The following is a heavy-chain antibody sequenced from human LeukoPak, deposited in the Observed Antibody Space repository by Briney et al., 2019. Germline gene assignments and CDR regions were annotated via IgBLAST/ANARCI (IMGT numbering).Heavy chain of an antibody. CDR3: ARDGGVVLTADY. J-gene: IGHJ4*02. CDR2: IYHSGST. D-gene: IGHD2-8*01. Sequence: SETLSLTWTVSGYSISSGYYWGWIRQPPGKGLEWIGSIYHSGSTYYNPSLKSRVTMSVDTSKNQFSLKLSSVTAADTAVYYCARDGGVVLTADYWGQGTLVTVSS. V-gene: IGHV4-38-2*02. CDR1: GYSISSGYY.